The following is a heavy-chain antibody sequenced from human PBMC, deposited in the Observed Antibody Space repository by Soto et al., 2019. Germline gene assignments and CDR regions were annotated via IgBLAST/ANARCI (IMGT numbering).Heavy chain of an antibody. CDR2: IRGKASGGTT. V-gene: IGHV3-49*04. CDR1: GFTFGDYA. CDR3: SGEDQPPHYH. J-gene: IGHJ5*02. Sequence: LRLSCTASGFTFGDYAMSWVRQAPGRGLEWVGFIRGKASGGTTEYAASVRGRFTISRDDSKSIAYLQMNSLTTEDTAVYFCSGEDQPPHYHWGQGTMVTVSS.